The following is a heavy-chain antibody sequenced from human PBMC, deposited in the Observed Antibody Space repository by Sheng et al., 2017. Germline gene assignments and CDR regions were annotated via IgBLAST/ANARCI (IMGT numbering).Heavy chain of an antibody. CDR1: GFTFSSYG. D-gene: IGHD3-22*01. V-gene: IGHV3-33*01. Sequence: QVQLVESGGGVVQPGRSLRLSCAASGFTFSSYGMHWVRQAPGKGLEWVAVIWYDGSNKYYADSVKGRFTISRDNSKNTLYLQMNSLRAEDTAVYYCARDRITMIVEGSFDIVGRGDKWYTVSS. J-gene: IGHJ3*02. CDR3: ARDRITMIVEGSFDI. CDR2: IWYDGSNK.